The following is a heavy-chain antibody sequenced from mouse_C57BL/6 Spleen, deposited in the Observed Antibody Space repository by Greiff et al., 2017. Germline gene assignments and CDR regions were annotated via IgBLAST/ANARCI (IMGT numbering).Heavy chain of an antibody. J-gene: IGHJ3*01. V-gene: IGHV14-2*01. CDR2: IDPEDGET. D-gene: IGHD1-1*01. CDR3: ARGYGSSLAWFAY. CDR1: GFNIKDYY. Sequence: EVQLQQSGAELVKPGASVKLSCTASGFNIKDYYMHWVKQRTEQGLEWIGRIDPEDGETKYAPKFKGKATITADTSSNTAYLQLSSLTSEDTSVYYCARGYGSSLAWFAYWGQGTLVTVSA.